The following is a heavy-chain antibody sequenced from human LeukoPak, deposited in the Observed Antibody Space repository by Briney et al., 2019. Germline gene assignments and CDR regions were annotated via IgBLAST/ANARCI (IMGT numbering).Heavy chain of an antibody. J-gene: IGHJ4*02. CDR1: GYTFTGYY. V-gene: IGHV1-2*02. D-gene: IGHD2-15*01. CDR2: INPNSGGT. Sequence: ASVKVSCKASGYTFTGYYMHWVRQAHGQGLEWMGWINPNSGGTNYAQKFQGRVTMTRDTSISTAYMELSRLRSDDTAVYYCARDLYCSGGSCRIGFDYWGQGTLVTVSS. CDR3: ARDLYCSGGSCRIGFDY.